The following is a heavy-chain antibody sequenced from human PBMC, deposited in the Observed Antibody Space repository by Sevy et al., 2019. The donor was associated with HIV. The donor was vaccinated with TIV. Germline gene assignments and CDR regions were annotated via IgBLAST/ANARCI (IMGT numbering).Heavy chain of an antibody. CDR2: IIPIFGTA. CDR3: ARDQREGGYQAP. Sequence: ASVKVSCKASGGTFSSYAISWVRQAPGQGLEWMGGIIPIFGTANYAQKFQGRVTITADESTSTAYMELSSLRSEDTAVYYCARDQREGGYQAPWGQGTLVTVSS. CDR1: GGTFSSYA. D-gene: IGHD5-12*01. V-gene: IGHV1-69*13. J-gene: IGHJ5*02.